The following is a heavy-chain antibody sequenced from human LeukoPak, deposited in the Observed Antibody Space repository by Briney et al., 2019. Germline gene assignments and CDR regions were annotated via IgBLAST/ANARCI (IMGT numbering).Heavy chain of an antibody. V-gene: IGHV3-7*01. CDR2: IKQDGSEK. CDR3: ARDGYSSSWYGEFDY. J-gene: IGHJ4*02. D-gene: IGHD6-13*01. CDR1: GFTFSSYW. Sequence: PGGSLRLSCAASGFTFSSYWMSWVRQAPGKGLERVANIKQDGSEKYYVDSVKGRFTISRDNAKNSLYLQMNSLRAEDTAVYYCARDGYSSSWYGEFDYWGQGTLVTVSS.